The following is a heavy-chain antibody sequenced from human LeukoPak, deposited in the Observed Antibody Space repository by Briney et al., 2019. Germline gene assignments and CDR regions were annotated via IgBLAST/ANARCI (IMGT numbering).Heavy chain of an antibody. V-gene: IGHV4-30-2*01. CDR1: GGSISSGGYS. Sequence: SETLSLTCAVSGGSISSGGYSWSWIRQPPGKGLEWIGYIYHSGSTYYNPSLKSRVTISVDRSKNRFSLKLSSVTAADTAVYYCARAPPYYYYGMDVWGQGTTVTVSS. CDR3: ARAPPYYYYGMDV. CDR2: IYHSGST. J-gene: IGHJ6*02.